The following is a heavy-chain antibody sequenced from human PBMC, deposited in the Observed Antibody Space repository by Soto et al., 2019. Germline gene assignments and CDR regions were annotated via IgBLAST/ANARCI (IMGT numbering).Heavy chain of an antibody. CDR2: TYYRSKWYN. Sequence: QVQLEQSGPGLVKPSQTLSLTCAISGDSVSSNSAAWNWIRQSPSRGLEWLGRTYYRSKWYNDYAVSVKSRITINPDTSKNQFSLQLNSVTPEDTAVYYCARDRGYCSGGSCYSVWFDPWGQGTLVTVSS. V-gene: IGHV6-1*01. CDR3: ARDRGYCSGGSCYSVWFDP. CDR1: GDSVSSNSAA. D-gene: IGHD2-15*01. J-gene: IGHJ5*02.